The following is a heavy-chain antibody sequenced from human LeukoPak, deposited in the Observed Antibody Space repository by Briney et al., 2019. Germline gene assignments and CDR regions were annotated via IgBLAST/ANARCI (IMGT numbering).Heavy chain of an antibody. Sequence: GASVKVSCKASGYNFEILGISWVRQAPGQGLEWMGWISAYKGNTNYAQKFEGRVTMTTDTSATTAYMELRSLTSDDTAVYYCARRGGSYSPSDFWGQGTLVTVSS. V-gene: IGHV1-18*01. CDR1: GYNFEILG. CDR2: ISAYKGNT. CDR3: ARRGGSYSPSDF. D-gene: IGHD1-26*01. J-gene: IGHJ4*02.